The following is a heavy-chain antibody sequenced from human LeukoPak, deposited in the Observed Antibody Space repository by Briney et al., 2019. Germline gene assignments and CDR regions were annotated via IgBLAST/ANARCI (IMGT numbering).Heavy chain of an antibody. J-gene: IGHJ6*02. V-gene: IGHV4-39*07. CDR2: IYYSGST. CDR1: GGSISSSSYY. Sequence: SETLSLTCTVSGGSISSSSYYWGWIRQPPGKGLEWIGSIYYSGSTYYNPSLKSRVTISVDTSKNQFSLKLSSVTAADTAVYYCAREAPQTTVPEGMDVWGQGTTVTVSS. D-gene: IGHD4-17*01. CDR3: AREAPQTTVPEGMDV.